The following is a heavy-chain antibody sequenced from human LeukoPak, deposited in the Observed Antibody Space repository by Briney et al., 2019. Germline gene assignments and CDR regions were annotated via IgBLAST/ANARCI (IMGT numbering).Heavy chain of an antibody. Sequence: GGSLRLSCAASGFTFSIYEMNWVRQAPGQGLEWVSSISSSSSDISYADSVKGRFTISRDNAKNSLYLQMNSLRAEDTAVYYCARVPGGLEWADFDYWGQGTLVTVSS. J-gene: IGHJ4*02. V-gene: IGHV3-21*01. CDR1: GFTFSIYE. CDR2: ISSSSSDI. CDR3: ARVPGGLEWADFDY. D-gene: IGHD3-3*01.